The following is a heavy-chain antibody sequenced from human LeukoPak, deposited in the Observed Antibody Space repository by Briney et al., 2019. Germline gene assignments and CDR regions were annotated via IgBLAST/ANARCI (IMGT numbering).Heavy chain of an antibody. D-gene: IGHD4-11*01. Sequence: GGSPRLSCAASGFTLTSYGMHWVRQAPGKGLEWVAVIWYDGSNKNYADSVKGRFTISRDNSKNTLYLQMNSLRTEDTAVYYCTRSYSPNLYYFDYWGQGTLVTVSS. CDR3: TRSYSPNLYYFDY. CDR1: GFTLTSYG. CDR2: IWYDGSNK. J-gene: IGHJ4*02. V-gene: IGHV3-33*01.